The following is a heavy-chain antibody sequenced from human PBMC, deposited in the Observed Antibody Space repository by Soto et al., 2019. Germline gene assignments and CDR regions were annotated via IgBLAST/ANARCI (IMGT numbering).Heavy chain of an antibody. CDR3: ARSERTLSYYYGMDV. J-gene: IGHJ6*02. CDR2: IYHSGTT. CDR1: GGSLSSYY. V-gene: IGHV4-34*01. Sequence: SETLSLTCTVYGGSLSSYYWNWIRQPPGKGLEWIGEIYHSGTTNYNPSLKSRVTISADTSKNQFSLKLTSVTAADTAVYYCARSERTLSYYYGMDVWGQGTTVTVS.